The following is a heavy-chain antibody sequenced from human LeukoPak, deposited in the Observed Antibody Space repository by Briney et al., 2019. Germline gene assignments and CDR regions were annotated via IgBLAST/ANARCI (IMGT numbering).Heavy chain of an antibody. CDR3: AKDARCSGGSCRTHFDY. D-gene: IGHD2-15*01. CDR1: GFSFSGHW. J-gene: IGHJ4*02. CDR2: ISPTGSTT. Sequence: GGSLRLSCIASGFSFSGHWMHWARQLPGRGLVWVSRISPTGSTTSYADSVKGRFTVSRDNAKNSLYLQMNSLRAEDTALYYCAKDARCSGGSCRTHFDYWGQGTLVTVSS. V-gene: IGHV3-74*01.